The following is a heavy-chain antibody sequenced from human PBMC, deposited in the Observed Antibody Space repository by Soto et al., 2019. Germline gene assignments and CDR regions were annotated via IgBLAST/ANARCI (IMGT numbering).Heavy chain of an antibody. D-gene: IGHD1-1*01. CDR2: INAGNGNT. CDR1: GYTFTSYS. V-gene: IGHV1-3*01. CDR3: ARVGTILAQYYFDY. J-gene: IGHJ4*02. Sequence: ASVKVSCKASGYTFTSYSMHWVRQAPGQRLEWMGWINAGNGNTKYSQKFQGRVTITRDTSASTAYMELSSLRSEDTAVYYCARVGTILAQYYFDYWGQGTLVTVSS.